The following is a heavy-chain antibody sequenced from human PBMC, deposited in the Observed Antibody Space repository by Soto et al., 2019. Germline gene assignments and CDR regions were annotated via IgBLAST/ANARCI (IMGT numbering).Heavy chain of an antibody. CDR3: AKDSAQLPAYLDY. CDR1: VFTFSNYD. V-gene: IGHV3-30*18. D-gene: IGHD1-1*01. CDR2: ISYDGSKK. Sequence: SLRLSCAASVFTFSNYDMHWVRQAPGKGLEWVALISYDGSKKYYADSVKGRFTIARDNSNNTLYLQMNSLRGEDTAVFYCAKDSAQLPAYLDYWGQGTLVTVSS. J-gene: IGHJ4*02.